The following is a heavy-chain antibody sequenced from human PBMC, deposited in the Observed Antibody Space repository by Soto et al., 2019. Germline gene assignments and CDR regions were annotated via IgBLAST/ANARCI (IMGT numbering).Heavy chain of an antibody. CDR1: GGTFSTYS. D-gene: IGHD6-13*01. CDR3: ARGATHGSSWYVWFAP. V-gene: IGHV1-69*01. J-gene: IGHJ5*02. Sequence: QMQLVQSGAEVRMPGSSVKVSCKASGGTFSTYSINWVRQAPGQGLEWMGGIIPLFGTTNYAQKFKGRVTITADESTSTDYMELSSLRAEDAAVYYCARGATHGSSWYVWFAPWGQGTLVTVSS. CDR2: IIPLFGTT.